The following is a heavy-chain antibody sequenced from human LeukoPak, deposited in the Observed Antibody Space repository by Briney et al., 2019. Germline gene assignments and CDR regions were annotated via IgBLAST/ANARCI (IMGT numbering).Heavy chain of an antibody. J-gene: IGHJ6*03. D-gene: IGHD2-15*01. CDR2: IYPGDSDT. CDR1: GYSFTSYW. CDR3: ARLPGAASYFYYYMDV. Sequence: KGGESLKISCKGSGYSFTSYWIGWVRQMPGKGLEWMGIIYPGDSDTRYSPSFQGQVTISADKSITTTYLQWSSLKASDTAMYYCARLPGAASYFYYYMDVWGKGTTVTVSS. V-gene: IGHV5-51*01.